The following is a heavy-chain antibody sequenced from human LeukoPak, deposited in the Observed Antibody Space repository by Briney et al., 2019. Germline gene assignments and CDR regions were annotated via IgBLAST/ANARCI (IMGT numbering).Heavy chain of an antibody. CDR1: GGSISSGGYS. V-gene: IGHV4-30-2*01. J-gene: IGHJ5*02. CDR2: IYHSGST. D-gene: IGHD4-17*01. Sequence: SETLSLTCAVSGGSISSGGYSWSWIRQPPGKGLEWIGYIYHSGSTYYNPSLKSRVTISVDRSKNQFSLKLSSVTAADTAVYYCARVVGTTVTTTWFDPWGQGTLVTVSS. CDR3: ARVVGTTVTTTWFDP.